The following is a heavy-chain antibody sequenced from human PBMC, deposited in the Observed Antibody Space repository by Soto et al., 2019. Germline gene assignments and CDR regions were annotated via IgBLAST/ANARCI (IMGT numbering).Heavy chain of an antibody. Sequence: QVQLQQSGPGLVKPSQTLSLTCAISGDSVSTNSATWDWIRQSPSRGLEWLGRTYYRSKWYNDYAVSAQGRXPXNXXTSNNQFSLQLNSVTPDDTAVYYCARLVGNSWLDSWGQGTLVTVSS. CDR3: ARLVGNSWLDS. J-gene: IGHJ5*01. V-gene: IGHV6-1*01. CDR1: GDSVSTNSAT. D-gene: IGHD2-2*01. CDR2: TYYRSKWYN.